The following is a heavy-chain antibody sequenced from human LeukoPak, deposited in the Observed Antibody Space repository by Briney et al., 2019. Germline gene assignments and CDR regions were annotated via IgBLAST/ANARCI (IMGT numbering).Heavy chain of an antibody. CDR2: ISWNSGNI. Sequence: GGSLRLSCAASGFSFDDYAMHWVRHAPGKGLEWVSGISWNSGNIGYVDSVKGRFTISRDNAKNSVYLQMNSLRAEDTAVYYCVRDGSSGWHFDYWGQGTLVTVSS. CDR1: GFSFDDYA. V-gene: IGHV3-9*01. CDR3: VRDGSSGWHFDY. J-gene: IGHJ4*02. D-gene: IGHD6-19*01.